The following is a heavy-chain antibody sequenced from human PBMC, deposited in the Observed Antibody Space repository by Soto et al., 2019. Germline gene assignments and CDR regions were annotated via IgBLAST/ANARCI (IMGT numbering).Heavy chain of an antibody. Sequence: PGGSLRLSCAASGFTVSSNYMSWVRQAPGKGLEWVSVIYSGGSTYYADSVKGRFTISRDNSKNTLYLQMNSLRAEDTAVYYCAREGLRYFDWLPRHFDYWGQGTLVTVSS. D-gene: IGHD3-9*01. CDR2: IYSGGST. CDR1: GFTVSSNY. CDR3: AREGLRYFDWLPRHFDY. V-gene: IGHV3-66*01. J-gene: IGHJ4*02.